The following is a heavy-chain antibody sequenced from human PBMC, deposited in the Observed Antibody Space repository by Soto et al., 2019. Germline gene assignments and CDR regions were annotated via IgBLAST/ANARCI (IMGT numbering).Heavy chain of an antibody. CDR2: XXXNSGSI. CDR3: XXXXXXXXXXXXXXXXXXRAGIRGFFDY. Sequence: EVQLVESGGGLVQPGRSLRLSCAGSGFTFDDYAMHWVRQVPGKGLEWVSGXXXNSGSIGYADSVKGRFTISRDNAKNSXXXXXXXXXXXXXXXXXXXXXXXXXXXXXXXXXXXXRAGIRGFFDYWGQGTRVTVSS. J-gene: IGHJ4*02. CDR1: GFTFDDYA. V-gene: IGHV3-9*01.